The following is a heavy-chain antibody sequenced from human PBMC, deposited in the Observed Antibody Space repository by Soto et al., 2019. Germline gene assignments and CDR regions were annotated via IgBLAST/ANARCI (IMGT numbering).Heavy chain of an antibody. CDR3: AKDLIPVLRFLEWSLDY. J-gene: IGHJ4*02. V-gene: IGHV3-23*01. CDR1: GFTFSSYA. CDR2: ISGSGGST. D-gene: IGHD3-3*01. Sequence: GGSLRLSCAASGFTFSSYAMSWVRQAPGKGLEWVSAISGSGGSTYYADSVKGRFTISRDNSKNTLYLQMNSLRAEDTAVYYCAKDLIPVLRFLEWSLDYWGQRTPVTVSS.